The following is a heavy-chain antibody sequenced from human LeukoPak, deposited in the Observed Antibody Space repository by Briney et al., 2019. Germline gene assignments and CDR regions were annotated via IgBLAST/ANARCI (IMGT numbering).Heavy chain of an antibody. V-gene: IGHV3-23*01. J-gene: IGHJ4*02. CDR2: ISGSGGST. Sequence: GGSLRLSCAASGFTFSSYAMSWVRQAPGKGLEWVSAISGSGGSTYYADSVKGRFTISRDNSKNTLYLQMNSLRAEDTAVYYCARRVYNSGWYIDYWGQGTLVTVSS. CDR1: GFTFSSYA. D-gene: IGHD6-19*01. CDR3: ARRVYNSGWYIDY.